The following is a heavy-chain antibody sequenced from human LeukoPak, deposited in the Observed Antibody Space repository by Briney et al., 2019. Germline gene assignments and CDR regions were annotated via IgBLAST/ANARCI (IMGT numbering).Heavy chain of an antibody. D-gene: IGHD3-10*01. CDR1: GDSISRYY. CDR3: ARLHYNCYDP. CDR2: IYYVGST. V-gene: IGHV4-59*08. J-gene: IGHJ5*02. Sequence: SGTLSLTCTVSGDSISRYYWSWIRQPPGKGLDWVGYIYYVGSTNYNPTLKSRVIISVDTSKNQFSLRLTSVNAADAAVYFCARLHYNCYDPRGQGTLVTVS.